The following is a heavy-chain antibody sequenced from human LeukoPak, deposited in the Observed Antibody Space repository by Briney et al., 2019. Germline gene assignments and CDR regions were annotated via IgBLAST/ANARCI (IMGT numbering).Heavy chain of an antibody. Sequence: PGGSLRLSCAASGFTFSSYAMHWVSQAPGKGLEYVSAISSNGGSTYYANSVKGRFTISRDNSKNTLYLQMNSLRAEDTAVYDCARVGRGSSGWYYFDYWGQGTLVTVSS. CDR2: ISSNGGST. CDR3: ARVGRGSSGWYYFDY. CDR1: GFTFSSYA. D-gene: IGHD6-19*01. J-gene: IGHJ4*02. V-gene: IGHV3-64*01.